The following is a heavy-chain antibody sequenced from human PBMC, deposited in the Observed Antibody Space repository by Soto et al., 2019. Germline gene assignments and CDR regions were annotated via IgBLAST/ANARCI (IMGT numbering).Heavy chain of an antibody. J-gene: IGHJ4*02. CDR3: ARDRSGPAGTILYYFDY. CDR2: IIPIFGTA. D-gene: IGHD6-13*01. Sequence: ASVKVSCKASGGTSSSYAISWVRQAPGQGLEWMGGIIPIFGTANYAQKFQGRVTITADESTSTAYMELSSLRSEDTAVYYCARDRSGPAGTILYYFDYWGKGTLVTVSS. CDR1: GGTSSSYA. V-gene: IGHV1-69*13.